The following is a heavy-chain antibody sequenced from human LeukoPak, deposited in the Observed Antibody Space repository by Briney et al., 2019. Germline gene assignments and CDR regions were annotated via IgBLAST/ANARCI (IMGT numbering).Heavy chain of an antibody. Sequence: GRSLRLSCAASGFTFSSYGMHWVRQAPGKGLEWVAVISYDGSNKYYADSVKGRFTISRDNSKNTLYLQMNSLRAEDTAVYYCAKADSSGYYYALALFDYWGQGTLVTVSS. CDR2: ISYDGSNK. J-gene: IGHJ4*02. CDR3: AKADSSGYYYALALFDY. V-gene: IGHV3-30*18. D-gene: IGHD3-22*01. CDR1: GFTFSSYG.